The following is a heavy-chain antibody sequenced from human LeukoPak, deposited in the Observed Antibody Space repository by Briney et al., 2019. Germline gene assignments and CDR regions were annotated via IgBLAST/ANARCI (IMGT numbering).Heavy chain of an antibody. CDR2: INPSGGST. CDR3: ARASYYYDSSGYDPRRFDY. V-gene: IGHV1-46*01. D-gene: IGHD3-22*01. J-gene: IGHJ4*02. Sequence: ASVKVSCKTSAYTLTDYYMHWVRQAPGQGLEWMGIINPSGGSTSYAQKFQGRVTMTRDTSTSTVYMELSSLRSEDTAVYYCARASYYYDSSGYDPRRFDYWGQGTLVTVSS. CDR1: AYTLTDYY.